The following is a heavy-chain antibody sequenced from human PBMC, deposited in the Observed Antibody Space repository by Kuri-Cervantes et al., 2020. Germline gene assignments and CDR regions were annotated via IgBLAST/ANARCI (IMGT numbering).Heavy chain of an antibody. D-gene: IGHD6-19*01. Sequence: ESLKISCAASGFTFSSYAMSWIRQPPGKGLEWIGEINHSGSTNYNPSLKSRVTISVDTSKNQFSLTLTSVTAADTALYYCARIYRLSSGWNLNWFDPWGQGTLVTVSS. J-gene: IGHJ5*02. CDR2: INHSGST. V-gene: IGHV4-34*01. CDR1: GFTFSSYA. CDR3: ARIYRLSSGWNLNWFDP.